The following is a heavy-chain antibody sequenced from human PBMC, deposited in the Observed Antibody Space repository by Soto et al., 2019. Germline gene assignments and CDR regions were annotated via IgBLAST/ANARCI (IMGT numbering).Heavy chain of an antibody. CDR3: ARLQAAGPHY. V-gene: IGHV4-39*01. CDR2: IFYDGYT. J-gene: IGHJ4*02. CDR1: GDSISGSPYF. Sequence: QVQLQESGPGLVMPSETLSLTCTVSGDSISGSPYFWGWIRQPPGKRLEWIGSIFYDGYTLYTPSLKTRVTISVDTYKNQFSLKLTYVAASDTAIYFCARLQAAGPHYWGQGILVTVSS. D-gene: IGHD6-13*01.